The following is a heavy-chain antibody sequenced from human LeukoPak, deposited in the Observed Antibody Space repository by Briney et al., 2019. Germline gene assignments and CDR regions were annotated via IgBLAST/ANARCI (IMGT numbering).Heavy chain of an antibody. D-gene: IGHD2-2*02. CDR3: ARDLYCSSTSCYNYYGMTS. CDR2: IIPILGIA. CDR1: GGTFSSYA. J-gene: IGHJ6*02. Sequence: SVKVSCKASGGTFSSYAISWVRQAPGQGLEWMGRIIPILGIANYAQKFQGRVTITADKSTSTAYMELSSLRSEDTAVYYCARDLYCSSTSCYNYYGMTSGAKGPRSPSP. V-gene: IGHV1-69*04.